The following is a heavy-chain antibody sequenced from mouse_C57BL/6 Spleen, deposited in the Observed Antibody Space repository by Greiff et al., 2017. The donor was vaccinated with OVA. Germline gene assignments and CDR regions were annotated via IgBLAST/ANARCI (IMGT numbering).Heavy chain of an antibody. CDR2: INPYNGGT. D-gene: IGHD1-1*01. V-gene: IGHV1-19*01. CDR3: ARRNYGSSCWYFDV. Sequence: EVKLQQSGPVLVKPGASVKMSCKASGYTFTDYYMNWVKQSHGKSLEWIGVINPYNGGTSYNQKFKGKATLTVDKSSSTAYMELNSLTSEDSAVYYCARRNYGSSCWYFDVWGTGTTVTVSS. CDR1: GYTFTDYY. J-gene: IGHJ1*03.